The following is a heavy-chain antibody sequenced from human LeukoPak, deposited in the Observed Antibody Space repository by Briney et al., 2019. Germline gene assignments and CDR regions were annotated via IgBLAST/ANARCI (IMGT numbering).Heavy chain of an antibody. D-gene: IGHD5-18*01. CDR2: ILHDGSNK. CDR3: ATLSGDSHGYDY. Sequence: GRSLRLSCAASGLTFSSYAIHWVRQAPGKGLEWVAVILHDGSNKQYADSVKGRFTISRDNSKNTLYLQINSLRAEDTAVYYCATLSGDSHGYDYWGLGTLVTVSS. V-gene: IGHV3-30*03. CDR1: GLTFSSYA. J-gene: IGHJ4*02.